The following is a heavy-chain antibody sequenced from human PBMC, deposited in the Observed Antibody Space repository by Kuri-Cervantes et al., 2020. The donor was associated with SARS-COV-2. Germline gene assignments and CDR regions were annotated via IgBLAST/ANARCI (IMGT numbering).Heavy chain of an antibody. Sequence: SETLSLTCTVSGGSISDYYWSWIRQTPGKGLEWLGEINHSGSTNYNPSLKSRVTISVDTSKNQFSLKLSSVTAADAAVYYCARAPETMNCSSTSCYYYYYMDVWGKGNTVNGAS. D-gene: IGHD2-2*01. CDR3: ARAPETMNCSSTSCYYYYYMDV. CDR1: GGSISDYY. CDR2: INHSGST. J-gene: IGHJ6*03. V-gene: IGHV4-34*01.